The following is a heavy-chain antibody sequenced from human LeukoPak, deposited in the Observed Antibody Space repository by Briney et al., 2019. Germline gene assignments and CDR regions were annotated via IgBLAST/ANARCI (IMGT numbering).Heavy chain of an antibody. V-gene: IGHV3-21*01. D-gene: IGHD2-15*01. J-gene: IGHJ1*01. Sequence: PGGSLRLSCAASGFTFSSYSMNWVRQAPGKGLEWVSSISSSSSYIYYADSVKGRFTISRDTAKNSLYLQMNSLRAEDTAVYYCARAEDCSGGSCYFEYFQHWGQGTLVTVSS. CDR3: ARAEDCSGGSCYFEYFQH. CDR1: GFTFSSYS. CDR2: ISSSSSYI.